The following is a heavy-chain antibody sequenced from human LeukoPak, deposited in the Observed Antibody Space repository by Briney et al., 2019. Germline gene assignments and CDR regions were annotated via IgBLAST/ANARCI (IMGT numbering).Heavy chain of an antibody. D-gene: IGHD6-13*01. CDR1: GSSISSGYY. J-gene: IGHJ5*02. CDR2: IYNSGST. CDR3: AREYRSSWYLNWFDP. Sequence: SETLSLTCPVSGSSISSGYYWGWIRQSPGKGLEWFGSIYNSGSTYYNPSLKSRVTISIDTSKNKLSLKLSSVTAADTAVYYCAREYRSSWYLNWFDPWGQGTMVTVSS. V-gene: IGHV4-38-2*02.